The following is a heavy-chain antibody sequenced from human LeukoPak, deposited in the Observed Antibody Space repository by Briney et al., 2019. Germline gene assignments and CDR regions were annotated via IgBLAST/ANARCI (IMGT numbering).Heavy chain of an antibody. D-gene: IGHD5-18*01. CDR2: IIPIFGTA. V-gene: IGHV1-69*05. CDR3: ARDINEGGYSYGENWFDP. Sequence: SVTVSFKASGGTFSSYVISWVRQAPGQGLEWMGGIIPIFGTANYAQKFQGRVTITTDESTSTAYMERSSLRSEDTAVYYCARDINEGGYSYGENWFDPWGQGTLVTVSS. CDR1: GGTFSSYV. J-gene: IGHJ5*02.